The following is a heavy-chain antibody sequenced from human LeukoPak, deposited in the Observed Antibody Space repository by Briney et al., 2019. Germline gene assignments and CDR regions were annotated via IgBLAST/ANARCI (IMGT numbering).Heavy chain of an antibody. J-gene: IGHJ2*01. Sequence: NPSETLSLTCTVSGGSISSYYWSWIRQPAGKGLEWIGRIYTSGSTDSNPSLKSRVTMSVDTSKNLVSLKLSSVTAADTAVYYCASRGLHIVFDLWGRGTLVTVSS. CDR2: IYTSGST. CDR3: ASRGLHIVFDL. D-gene: IGHD5-12*01. V-gene: IGHV4-4*07. CDR1: GGSISSYY.